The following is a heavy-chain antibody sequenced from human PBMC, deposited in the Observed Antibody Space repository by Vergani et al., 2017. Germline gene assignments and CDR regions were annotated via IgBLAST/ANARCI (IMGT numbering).Heavy chain of an antibody. D-gene: IGHD2-2*01. V-gene: IGHV3-15*01. CDR2: IKSKTDGGTT. CDR3: TTDPSSTSFPGFGFDYYYYYMDV. CDR1: GFTFSNAW. J-gene: IGHJ6*03. Sequence: EVQLVESGGGLVKPGGSLRLSCAASGFTFSNAWMSWVRQAPGKGLEWVGRIKSKTDGGTTDYAAPVKGRFTISRDDSKNTLYLQMNSLKTEDTAVYYCTTDPSSTSFPGFGFDYYYYYMDVWGKGTTVTVSS.